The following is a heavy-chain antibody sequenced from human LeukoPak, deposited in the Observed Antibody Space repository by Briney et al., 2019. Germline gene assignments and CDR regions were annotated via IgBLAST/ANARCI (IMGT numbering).Heavy chain of an antibody. CDR3: AKQQLFVGPNDY. CDR1: GFTFSSYS. D-gene: IGHD6-13*01. V-gene: IGHV3-21*01. CDR2: ISSSGSYI. Sequence: GGSLRLSCAASGFTFSSYSMNWVRQAPGKGLEWVSSISSSGSYIYYADSVKGRFTISRDNAKNSLYLQMNSLRAEDTAVYYCAKQQLFVGPNDYWGQGTLVTVSS. J-gene: IGHJ4*02.